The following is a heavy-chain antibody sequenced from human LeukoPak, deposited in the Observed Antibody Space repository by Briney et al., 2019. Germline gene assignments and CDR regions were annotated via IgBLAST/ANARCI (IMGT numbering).Heavy chain of an antibody. Sequence: PGGSLRLSCAASGFTFSSYWMTWIRQGPGKGLEWVANIKDDGRQKYYLESVKGRLTISRDNAKNSVFLQMSSLRPEDTAVYYCATDGARGWIFWGQGTLVTVSS. CDR3: ATDGARGWIF. D-gene: IGHD3-3*01. J-gene: IGHJ4*02. CDR2: IKDDGRQK. V-gene: IGHV3-7*01. CDR1: GFTFSSYW.